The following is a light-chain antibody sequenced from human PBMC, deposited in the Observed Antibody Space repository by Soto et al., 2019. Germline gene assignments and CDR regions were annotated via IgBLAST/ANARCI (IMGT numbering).Light chain of an antibody. CDR3: ATWDRSLSVGV. J-gene: IGLJ2*01. CDR1: SSNIGNNY. Sequence: QSVLTQPPSVSAAPGQKVTISCSGSSSNIGNNYVFWYQQLPGTAPKLLIYDNDKRPSGIPDRFSGSTSGTSATLGITGLQTGDEADYYCATWDRSLSVGVFGGGTKLTVL. CDR2: DND. V-gene: IGLV1-51*01.